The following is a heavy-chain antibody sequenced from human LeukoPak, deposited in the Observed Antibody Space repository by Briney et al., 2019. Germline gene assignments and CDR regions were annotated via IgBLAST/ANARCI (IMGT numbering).Heavy chain of an antibody. CDR1: GFTFSSYA. CDR2: LSGSGSNT. Sequence: GGSLRLSCAASGFTFSSYAMSWVRQAPGQGLEWVSALSGSGSNTYYADSVKGRFTISRDNSKNTLYLQMNSLRAEDTDVYYCAKDRRPTTVVTYPSDWGQGTLVTVSS. V-gene: IGHV3-23*01. CDR3: AKDRRPTTVVTYPSD. D-gene: IGHD4-11*01. J-gene: IGHJ4*02.